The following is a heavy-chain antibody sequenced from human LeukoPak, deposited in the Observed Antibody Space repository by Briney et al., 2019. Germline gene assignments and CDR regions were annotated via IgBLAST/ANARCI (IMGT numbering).Heavy chain of an antibody. CDR3: ARDHRIAAAGTPGY. CDR2: ISAYNGNT. J-gene: IGHJ4*02. Sequence: ASVKVSCKASGYTFTSYGISWVRQAPGQGLEWMGWISAYNGNTNYAQKLQGRATMTTDTSTSTAYMELRSLRSDDTAVYYCARDHRIAAAGTPGYWGQGTLVTVSS. V-gene: IGHV1-18*01. CDR1: GYTFTSYG. D-gene: IGHD6-13*01.